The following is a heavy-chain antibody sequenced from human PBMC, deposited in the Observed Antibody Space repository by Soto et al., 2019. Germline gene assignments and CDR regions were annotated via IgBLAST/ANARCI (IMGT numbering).Heavy chain of an antibody. CDR2: ISFDGRNE. CDR3: ATDGVLKTTFRFYYFAF. J-gene: IGHJ4*02. Sequence: QGQLVESGGGVVQPGRSLRLSCAASGFGFGDYALQWVRQAPGKGLGWVAAISFDGRNEDYANSVKGRFTISRDDSRETLFTQLNSLRTEDTAIYYCATDGVLKTTFRFYYFAFWGRGTLVTVSS. D-gene: IGHD1-7*01. CDR1: GFGFGDYA. V-gene: IGHV3-30*04.